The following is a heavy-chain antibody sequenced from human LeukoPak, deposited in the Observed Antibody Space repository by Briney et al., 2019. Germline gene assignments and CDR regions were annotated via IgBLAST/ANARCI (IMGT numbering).Heavy chain of an antibody. D-gene: IGHD2-15*01. CDR3: AIRGGGCSGNNCYLNWFDP. J-gene: IGHJ5*02. CDR1: GYTFTTYW. CDR2: INPGDSDT. V-gene: IGHV5-51*01. Sequence: GESLKISCKGSGYTFTTYWIGWVRQMSGKGLEWMGIINPGDSDTRYSASFQGQVSISVDRSINTAYLQWTSLKASETAMYYCAIRGGGCSGNNCYLNWFDPWGQGTLVTVSS.